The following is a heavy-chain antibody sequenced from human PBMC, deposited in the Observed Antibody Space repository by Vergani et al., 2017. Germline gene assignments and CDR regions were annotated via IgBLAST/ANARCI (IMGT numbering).Heavy chain of an antibody. D-gene: IGHD1/OR15-1a*01. Sequence: QVQLQESGPGLVKPSGTLSLTCAVSGGSISSSNWWSWVRQPPGKRLEWIGEIYHSGSTNYNPSLKSRVTISVDTSKNQFSLKLSSVTAAVTAVYYCARGDNWNKFDYWGQGTLVTVSS. CDR2: IYHSGST. V-gene: IGHV4-4*02. CDR3: ARGDNWNKFDY. J-gene: IGHJ4*02. CDR1: GGSISSSNW.